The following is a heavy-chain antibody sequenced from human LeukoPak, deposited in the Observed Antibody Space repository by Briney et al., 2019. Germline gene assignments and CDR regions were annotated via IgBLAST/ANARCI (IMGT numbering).Heavy chain of an antibody. CDR2: ISASVGRT. V-gene: IGHV3-23*01. CDR3: ARSGGTYGWFDP. CDR1: GFTFRSYA. Sequence: PGGSLRLSCGASGFTFRSYAMSWVRQAPGKGLEWVSGISASVGRTYYTDSVKGRFTISRDNAKRSLYLQMNSLTAEDTAVYYCARSGGTYGWFDPWGQGTLVTVSS. J-gene: IGHJ5*02. D-gene: IGHD1-26*01.